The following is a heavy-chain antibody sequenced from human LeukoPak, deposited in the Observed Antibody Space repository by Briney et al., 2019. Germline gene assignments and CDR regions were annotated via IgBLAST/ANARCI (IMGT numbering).Heavy chain of an antibody. CDR1: GFTFSSYW. D-gene: IGHD3-16*01. CDR2: INHNGNVN. V-gene: IGHV3-7*03. Sequence: GGALRLSCAASGFTFSSYWMNWARQAPGKGLEWVASINHNGNVNYYVDSVKGRFTISRDNAKNSLYLQMSNLRAEDTAVHFCARGGGLDVWGQGATVTVSS. CDR3: ARGGGLDV. J-gene: IGHJ6*02.